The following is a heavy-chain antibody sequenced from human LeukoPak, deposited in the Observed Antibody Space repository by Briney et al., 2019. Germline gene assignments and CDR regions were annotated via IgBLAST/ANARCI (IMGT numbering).Heavy chain of an antibody. CDR3: ARGMTTVTSFRTDDAFDI. CDR2: IYYSGST. D-gene: IGHD4-17*01. V-gene: IGHV4-30-4*01. J-gene: IGHJ3*02. CDR1: GGSISSGDYY. Sequence: SETLSFTCTVSGGSISSGDYYGSWIRQPPGKGLEWIGYIYYSGSTYYNPSLKSRVTISVDTSKNQFSLKLSSVTAADTAVYYCARGMTTVTSFRTDDAFDIWGQGTMVTVSS.